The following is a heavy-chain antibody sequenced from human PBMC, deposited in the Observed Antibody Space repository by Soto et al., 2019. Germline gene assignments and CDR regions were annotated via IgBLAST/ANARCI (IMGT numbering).Heavy chain of an antibody. CDR1: GYTFTGYY. CDR2: INPNSGGT. V-gene: IGHV1-2*04. Sequence: ASVKVSCKASGYTFTGYYMHWVRQAPGQGLEWMGWINPNSGGTNYAQKFQGWVTMTRDTSISTAYMELSRLRSDDTAVYYCARGRQGVGYDILTGYYNGYWYYGMDVWGQGTTVTVSS. D-gene: IGHD3-9*01. J-gene: IGHJ6*02. CDR3: ARGRQGVGYDILTGYYNGYWYYGMDV.